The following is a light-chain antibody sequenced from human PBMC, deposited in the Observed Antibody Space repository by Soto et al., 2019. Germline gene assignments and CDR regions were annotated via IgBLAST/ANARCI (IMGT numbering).Light chain of an antibody. CDR2: DVT. J-gene: IGLJ2*01. V-gene: IGLV2-14*01. Sequence: QSALTQPASVSGSPGQSITISCTGTSSDVGGHDHVSWYQQHPGKAPKLMIYDVTYRPSGISSRFSGSKSGHTASLTISGLQGEDEADYYCSSFTSTSTLVLFGGGTKVTVL. CDR1: SSDVGGHDH. CDR3: SSFTSTSTLVL.